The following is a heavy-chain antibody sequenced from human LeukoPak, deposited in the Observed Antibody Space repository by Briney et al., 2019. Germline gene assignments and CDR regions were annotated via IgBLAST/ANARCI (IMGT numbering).Heavy chain of an antibody. J-gene: IGHJ4*02. Sequence: SETLSLTCAVYGGSFSGYYWSWIRQPPGKGLEWIGEINHSGSTNYNPSLKSRVTISVDTSKNQFSLKLSSVTAADTAVYYCARGELTGSDYWGQGTPVTVSS. CDR2: INHSGST. CDR3: ARGELTGSDY. D-gene: IGHD7-27*01. V-gene: IGHV4-34*01. CDR1: GGSFSGYY.